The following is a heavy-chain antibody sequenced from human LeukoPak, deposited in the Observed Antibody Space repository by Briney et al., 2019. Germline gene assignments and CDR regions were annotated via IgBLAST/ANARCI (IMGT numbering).Heavy chain of an antibody. CDR3: ARERATIGGGANDAFDI. J-gene: IGHJ3*02. D-gene: IGHD5-12*01. CDR2: IYPGDSDT. V-gene: IGHV5-51*01. Sequence: GESLKISCKGSGYSFTSYWIGWERQMPGKGLEWMGIIYPGDSDTRYSPSFQGQVTISADKSISTAYLQWSSLKASDTAMYYCARERATIGGGANDAFDIWGQGTMVTVSS. CDR1: GYSFTSYW.